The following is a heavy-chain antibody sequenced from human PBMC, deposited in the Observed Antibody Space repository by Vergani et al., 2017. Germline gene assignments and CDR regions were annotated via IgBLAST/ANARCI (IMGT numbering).Heavy chain of an antibody. CDR1: GFTVSSNY. V-gene: IGHV3-66*01. D-gene: IGHD3-16*02. Sequence: EVQLVESGGGLVQPGGSLRLSCAASGFTVSSNYMSWVRQAPGKGLEWVSVIYSGGSSTYYADSVKGRFTISRDNSKNTLYLQINSLRAEDTAVYYCASLKVPSYYFDYWGQGTLVTVSS. J-gene: IGHJ4*02. CDR3: ASLKVPSYYFDY. CDR2: IYSGGSST.